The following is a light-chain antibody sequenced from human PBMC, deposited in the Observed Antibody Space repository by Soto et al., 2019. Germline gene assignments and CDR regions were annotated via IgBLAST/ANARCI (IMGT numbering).Light chain of an antibody. Sequence: SYELTQPPSVSVSPGQTASITCSGDKLGDKYACWYHQKPGQSPVLVIYQDTKRPSGIPERFSGSNSGNTATLTISGTQAMDEADYYCQAWDSGTVVFGGGTKLTVL. J-gene: IGLJ2*01. CDR2: QDT. CDR1: KLGDKY. V-gene: IGLV3-1*01. CDR3: QAWDSGTVV.